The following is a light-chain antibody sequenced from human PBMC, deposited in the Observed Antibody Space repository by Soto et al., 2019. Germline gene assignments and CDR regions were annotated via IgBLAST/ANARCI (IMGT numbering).Light chain of an antibody. CDR1: QSVSNNY. CDR2: GAS. J-gene: IGKJ1*01. CDR3: QQYGSSGT. V-gene: IGKV3-20*01. Sequence: EIALTQSPGTLSLSPGERATLSCRASQSVSNNYLAWYQQKPGQPPRLLIYGASNRATGIPDRFSGSGSGTDFTLTISRLEPEDFAVYYCQQYGSSGTFGQGAKGDIK.